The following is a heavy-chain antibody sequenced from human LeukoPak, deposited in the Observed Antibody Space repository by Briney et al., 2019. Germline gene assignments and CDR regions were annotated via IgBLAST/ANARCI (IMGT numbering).Heavy chain of an antibody. CDR1: GFTFSSFW. D-gene: IGHD6-6*01. CDR3: ARPYSSSF. Sequence: PGGSLRLSCVMSGFTFSSFWLSWVRQAPGKGLEWVADIDKDGSGKYYVDSVKGRFTISRDNARNSLYLQMNSLRAEDTAVYYCARPYSSSFWGQGTLVAVSS. CDR2: IDKDGSGK. V-gene: IGHV3-7*02. J-gene: IGHJ4*02.